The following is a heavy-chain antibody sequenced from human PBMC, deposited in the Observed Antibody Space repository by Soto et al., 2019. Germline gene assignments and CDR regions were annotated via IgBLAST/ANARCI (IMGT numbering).Heavy chain of an antibody. CDR1: GDTFSSYA. CDR3: ARRRYCGYDCYHKHYNGMDV. Sequence: QVQLVQSGAELKKTGSSVKVSCRASGDTFSSYAVNWVRQAPGRGLERMGRIITVLGTTDYAQNFKGRVTIAAEKSTKTVYMELSSLRSEDTAVYYCARRRYCGYDCYHKHYNGMDVWGPGTTVTVAS. CDR2: IITVLGTT. J-gene: IGHJ6*02. V-gene: IGHV1-69*08. D-gene: IGHD2-21*01.